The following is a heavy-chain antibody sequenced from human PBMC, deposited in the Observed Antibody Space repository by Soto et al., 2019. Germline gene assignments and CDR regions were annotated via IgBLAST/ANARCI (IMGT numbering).Heavy chain of an antibody. D-gene: IGHD6-13*01. CDR2: INAGNGNT. CDR3: ARVWGAAAPFDY. CDR1: GYTFTSYA. J-gene: IGHJ4*01. V-gene: IGHV1-3*01. Sequence: ASVKVSWKASGYTFTSYAMHWVRQAPGQRLEWMGWINAGNGNTKYSQKFQGRVTITRDTSASTAYMELSSLRSEDTAVYYCARVWGAAAPFDYWGHGTLVTVSS.